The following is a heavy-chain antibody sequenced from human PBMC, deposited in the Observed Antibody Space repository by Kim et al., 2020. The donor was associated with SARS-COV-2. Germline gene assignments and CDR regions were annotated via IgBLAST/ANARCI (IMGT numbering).Heavy chain of an antibody. V-gene: IGHV3-23*01. D-gene: IGHD1-26*01. Sequence: YADSGKGRFTISRDNSKNTLYLQMNSLRAEDTAVYYCAKDGSKRMGATPYWGQGTLVTVSS. CDR3: AKDGSKRMGATPY. J-gene: IGHJ4*02.